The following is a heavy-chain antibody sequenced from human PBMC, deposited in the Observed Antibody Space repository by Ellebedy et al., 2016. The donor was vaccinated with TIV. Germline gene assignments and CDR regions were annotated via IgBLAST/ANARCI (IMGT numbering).Heavy chain of an antibody. Sequence: PGGSLRLSCAASGFTFSSYAMCWVRQAPGKGLEWVSAITGDGDSTYYADSVKGRFTISRDNSKNTLYLQMNSLRADDTAVYYCAKKNGSGWYFDSWGLGTLVTVSS. J-gene: IGHJ4*02. D-gene: IGHD6-19*01. CDR3: AKKNGSGWYFDS. CDR2: ITGDGDST. V-gene: IGHV3-23*01. CDR1: GFTFSSYA.